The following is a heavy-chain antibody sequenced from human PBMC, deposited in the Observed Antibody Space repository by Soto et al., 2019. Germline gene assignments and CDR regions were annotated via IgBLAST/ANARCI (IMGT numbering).Heavy chain of an antibody. CDR2: VYYSGST. D-gene: IGHD3-22*01. Sequence: SETLSLPCTVSGASISSSYWSWIRQSPGKGLEWIGYVYYSGSTNYNPSLKSRVTISVDTSKNQFSLKLSSVTAADTAVYYCARGYYDSSGQSNTFDIWGQGTMVTVS. J-gene: IGHJ3*02. V-gene: IGHV4-59*01. CDR1: GASISSSY. CDR3: ARGYYDSSGQSNTFDI.